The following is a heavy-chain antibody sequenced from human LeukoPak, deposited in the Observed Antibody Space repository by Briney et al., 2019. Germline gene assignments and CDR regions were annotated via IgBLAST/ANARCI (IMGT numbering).Heavy chain of an antibody. CDR2: IYYSGST. Sequence: SETLSLTCTVSGGSISSSSYYWGWIRQPPGKGLEWIGSIYYSGSTYYNPSLKSRVTISVDTSKNQFSLKLSSVTAADTAVYYCARALDFWSGYPYYFDYWGQGTLVTVSS. J-gene: IGHJ4*02. D-gene: IGHD3-3*01. V-gene: IGHV4-39*07. CDR3: ARALDFWSGYPYYFDY. CDR1: GGSISSSSYY.